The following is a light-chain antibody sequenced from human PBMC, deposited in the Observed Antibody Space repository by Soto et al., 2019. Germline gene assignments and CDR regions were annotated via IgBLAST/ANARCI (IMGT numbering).Light chain of an antibody. Sequence: DIQMTQSPSTLSASVGDRVTITCRASQSISSWLAWYQQKPGKAPKLLIYDASSLESGVPSRFSGSGSGTEFTLTISSLQFEDFAIYYCQQYNNWPPITFGQGTRLEIK. V-gene: IGKV1-5*01. CDR1: QSISSW. J-gene: IGKJ5*01. CDR3: QQYNNWPPIT. CDR2: DAS.